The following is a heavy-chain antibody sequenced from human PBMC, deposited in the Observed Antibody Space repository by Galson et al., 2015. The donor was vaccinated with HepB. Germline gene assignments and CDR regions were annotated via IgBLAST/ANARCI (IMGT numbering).Heavy chain of an antibody. J-gene: IGHJ4*02. CDR1: GFTVSNTY. CDR3: ASGIGSVSDC. D-gene: IGHD1-14*01. Sequence: SLRLSCAASGFTVSNTYMSWVRQAPGKGLEWVSLVYSGGSTFYADSVKGRFTISRDNSKNTLNLQMNSLRAEDTAMYFCASGIGSVSDCWGQGTLVTVSS. CDR2: VYSGGST. V-gene: IGHV3-53*01.